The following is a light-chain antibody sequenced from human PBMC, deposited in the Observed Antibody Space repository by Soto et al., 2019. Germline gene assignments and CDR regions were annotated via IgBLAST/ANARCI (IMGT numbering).Light chain of an antibody. J-gene: IGKJ1*01. CDR2: KAS. V-gene: IGKV1-5*03. CDR3: QQYNSYPWT. CDR1: QSISSW. Sequence: DIQMTQSPSTLSASVGDSVTITCRASQSISSWLAWYQQKPGEAPKLLIYKASSLESGVPSRVSGSGSGTEFTLTISSLQPDDVAAYYCQQYNSYPWTFGQGTKVEIK.